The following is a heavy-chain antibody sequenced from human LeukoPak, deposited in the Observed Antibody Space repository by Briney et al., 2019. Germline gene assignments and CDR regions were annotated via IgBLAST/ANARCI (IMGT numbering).Heavy chain of an antibody. CDR2: IWYDGSNK. D-gene: IGHD3-16*01. Sequence: GGSLRLSCAASGFTFSSYGMHWVRQAPGKGLEWVAVIWYDGSNKYCADSVKGRFTISRDNSKNTLYLQMSSLRADDTAVYYCAKGSSFVWGTLDYWGQGTLVTVSS. J-gene: IGHJ4*02. CDR3: AKGSSFVWGTLDY. V-gene: IGHV3-33*06. CDR1: GFTFSSYG.